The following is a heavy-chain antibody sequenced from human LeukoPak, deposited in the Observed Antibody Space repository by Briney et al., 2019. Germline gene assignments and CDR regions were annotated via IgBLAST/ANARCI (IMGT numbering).Heavy chain of an antibody. CDR1: GYIFTNHY. D-gene: IGHD3-22*01. CDR3: ARLSYYDSSGYWASYYYYYMDV. J-gene: IGHJ6*03. Sequence: ASVKVSCKASGYIFTNHYMHWVRQAPGQGLECMGWINPNSGGTNYAQKFQGRVTMTRDTSISTAYMELSRLRSDDTAVYYCARLSYYDSSGYWASYYYYYMDVWGKGTTVTVSS. V-gene: IGHV1-2*02. CDR2: INPNSGGT.